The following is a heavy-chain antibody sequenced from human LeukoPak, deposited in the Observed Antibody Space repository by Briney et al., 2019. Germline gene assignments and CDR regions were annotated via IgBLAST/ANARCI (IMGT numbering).Heavy chain of an antibody. CDR1: GGSISSDY. CDR3: ARSPPNYDSSGYYDHFDY. D-gene: IGHD3-22*01. CDR2: INHSGSP. J-gene: IGHJ4*02. V-gene: IGHV4-34*01. Sequence: PSETLSLTCTVSGGSISSDYWSWIRQPPGKGLEWIGEINHSGSPNYNPSLMSRVTISVDTSKNQFSLKLSSVTAADTAVYYCARSPPNYDSSGYYDHFDYWGQGTLVTVSS.